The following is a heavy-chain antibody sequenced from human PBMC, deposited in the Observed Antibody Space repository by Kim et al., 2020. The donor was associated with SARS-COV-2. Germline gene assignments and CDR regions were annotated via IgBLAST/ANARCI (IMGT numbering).Heavy chain of an antibody. V-gene: IGHV1-69*13. J-gene: IGHJ4*02. D-gene: IGHD6-13*01. CDR1: GGTFSSYA. Sequence: SVKVSCKASGGTFSSYAISWVRQAPGQGLEWMGGIIPIFGTANYAQKFQGRVTITADESTSTAYMELSSLRSEDTAVYYCARSGYSSSWYSYFDYWGQGTLVTVSS. CDR3: ARSGYSSSWYSYFDY. CDR2: IIPIFGTA.